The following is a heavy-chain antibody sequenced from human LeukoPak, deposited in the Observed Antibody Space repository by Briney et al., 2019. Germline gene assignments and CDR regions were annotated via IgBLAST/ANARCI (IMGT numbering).Heavy chain of an antibody. V-gene: IGHV3-23*01. CDR2: ISGSGGST. CDR3: ASSPRRGLISTGYYGNYFDY. Sequence: GGSLRLSCAASGFTFSDYYMSWIRQAPGKGLEWVSAISGSGGSTYYADSVKGRFTISRDNSKNTLYLQMNSLRAEDTAVYYCASSPRRGLISTGYYGNYFDYWGQGTLVTVSS. J-gene: IGHJ4*02. CDR1: GFTFSDYY. D-gene: IGHD3-9*01.